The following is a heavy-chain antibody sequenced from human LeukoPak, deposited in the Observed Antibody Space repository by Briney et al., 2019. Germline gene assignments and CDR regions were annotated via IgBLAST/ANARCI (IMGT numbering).Heavy chain of an antibody. Sequence: GGSLRLSCAASGFTFSDYWMQWVRQAPGKGLEWVANIRQDGNEKYYVDSVKGRFTIFRDNAKNSLYLQMNSLRAEDTAVYYCARINTNYDFWSGYRGFDPWGQGTLVTVSS. J-gene: IGHJ5*02. CDR2: IRQDGNEK. D-gene: IGHD3-3*01. V-gene: IGHV3-7*03. CDR3: ARINTNYDFWSGYRGFDP. CDR1: GFTFSDYW.